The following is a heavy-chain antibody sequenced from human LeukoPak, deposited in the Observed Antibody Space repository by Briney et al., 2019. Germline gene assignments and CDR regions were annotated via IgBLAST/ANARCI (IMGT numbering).Heavy chain of an antibody. J-gene: IGHJ4*02. V-gene: IGHV3-23*01. CDR1: GFTFSSYA. D-gene: IGHD2-15*01. CDR3: AKVGRYCSGGSCYFDY. CDR2: ISGSRGST. Sequence: GGSLRLSCAASGFTFSSYAMSWVRQAPGKGLEWVSAISGSRGSTYYADSVKGRFTISRDNSKNTLYLQMNSLRAEDTAVYYCAKVGRYCSGGSCYFDYWGQGTLVTVSS.